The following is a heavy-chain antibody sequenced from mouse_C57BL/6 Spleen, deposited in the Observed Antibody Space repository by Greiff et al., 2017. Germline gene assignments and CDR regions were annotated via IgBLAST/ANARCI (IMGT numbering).Heavy chain of an antibody. CDR3: ARRNDWYFDV. V-gene: IGHV1-55*01. Sequence: QVQLKQPGAELVKPGASVKMSCKASGYTFTSYWITWVKQRPGQGLEWIGDIYPGSGSTNYNEKFKSKATLTVDTSSSTAYMQLSSLTSEDSAVYYCARRNDWYFDVWGTGTTVTVSS. J-gene: IGHJ1*03. D-gene: IGHD2-1*01. CDR2: IYPGSGST. CDR1: GYTFTSYW.